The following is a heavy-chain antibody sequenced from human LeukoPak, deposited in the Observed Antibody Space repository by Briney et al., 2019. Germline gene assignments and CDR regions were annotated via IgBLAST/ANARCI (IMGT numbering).Heavy chain of an antibody. V-gene: IGHV3-23*01. Sequence: PGGSLRLSCAASGFTFSSYAMSWVRQAPGKGLEWVSAISGSGGSTYYADSAKGRFTISRDNAKNSLFLQMNSLRVEDTAVYYCARGGGHLDCWGQGTLVTVSS. D-gene: IGHD4-23*01. CDR1: GFTFSSYA. CDR3: ARGGGHLDC. CDR2: ISGSGGST. J-gene: IGHJ4*02.